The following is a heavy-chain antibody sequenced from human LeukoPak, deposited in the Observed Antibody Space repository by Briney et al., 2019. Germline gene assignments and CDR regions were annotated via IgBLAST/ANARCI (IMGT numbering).Heavy chain of an antibody. CDR1: GWSFNDYY. CDR2: INARGDT. V-gene: IGHV4-34*01. J-gene: IGHJ5*02. D-gene: IGHD2-2*01. Sequence: TSETLSLTCAVYGWSFNDYYWNWVRQPPGKGLEWIGEINARGDTNYNPSLKSRVTISVDSSKNQLSLTLTSMIAADTAIYYCARGQVPAARGYNWFDPWGQGTLVTVSS. CDR3: ARGQVPAARGYNWFDP.